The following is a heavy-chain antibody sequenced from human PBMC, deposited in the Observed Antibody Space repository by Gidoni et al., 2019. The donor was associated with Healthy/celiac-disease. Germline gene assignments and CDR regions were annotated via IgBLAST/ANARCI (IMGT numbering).Heavy chain of an antibody. D-gene: IGHD1-26*01. CDR1: GFTLSSYA. CDR3: ARRRGSYYAFDI. Sequence: QVQLVESGGGVVQPGRSLRLSCAASGFTLSSYAMHWVRQAPGKGLGWVAVISYDGSNKYYADSVKGRFTISRDNSKNTLYLQMNSLRAEDTAVYYCARRRGSYYAFDIWGQGTMVTVSS. J-gene: IGHJ3*02. V-gene: IGHV3-30-3*01. CDR2: ISYDGSNK.